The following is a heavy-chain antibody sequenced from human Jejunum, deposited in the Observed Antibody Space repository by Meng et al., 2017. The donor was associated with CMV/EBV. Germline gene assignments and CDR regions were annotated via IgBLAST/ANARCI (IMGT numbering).Heavy chain of an antibody. J-gene: IGHJ4*02. CDR3: AREEGYTRPHYFDY. CDR2: IYSDGGTT. Sequence: GIAFGGYAMSWVRPAPGKGLEWVSVIYSDGGTTDYADSVKSRFTISRDNSKNTLYLQMNSLRAEDTAVYYCAREEGYTRPHYFDYWGQGTLVTVSS. CDR1: GIAFGGYA. D-gene: IGHD6-13*01. V-gene: IGHV3-23*03.